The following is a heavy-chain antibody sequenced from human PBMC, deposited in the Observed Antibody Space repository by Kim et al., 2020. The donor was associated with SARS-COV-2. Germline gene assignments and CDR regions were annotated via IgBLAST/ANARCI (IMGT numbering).Heavy chain of an antibody. CDR3: ATSIAAAGTPGDYYYYYGMDV. CDR1: GYTLTELS. D-gene: IGHD6-13*01. J-gene: IGHJ6*02. CDR2: FDPEDGET. Sequence: ASVKVSCKVSGYTLTELSMHWVRQAPGKGLEWMGGFDPEDGETIYAQKFQGRVTMTEDTSTDTAYMELSSLRSEDTAVYYCATSIAAAGTPGDYYYYYGMDVWGQGTTVTVSS. V-gene: IGHV1-24*01.